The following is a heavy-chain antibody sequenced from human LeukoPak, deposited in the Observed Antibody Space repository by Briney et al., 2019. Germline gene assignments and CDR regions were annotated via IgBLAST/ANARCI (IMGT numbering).Heavy chain of an antibody. Sequence: ASVKVSCKDSGYTFTGYYMHWVRQAPGQGLEWMGWINPNSGGTNYAQKFQGRVTTTRDTSISTAYMELSRLRCDDTAVYYCARDREPWFGERYFDYWGQGTLVTVSS. CDR1: GYTFTGYY. J-gene: IGHJ4*02. V-gene: IGHV1-2*02. D-gene: IGHD3-10*01. CDR2: INPNSGGT. CDR3: ARDREPWFGERYFDY.